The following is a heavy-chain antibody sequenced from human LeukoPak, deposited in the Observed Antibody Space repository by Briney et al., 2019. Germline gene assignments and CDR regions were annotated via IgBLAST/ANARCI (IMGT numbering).Heavy chain of an antibody. D-gene: IGHD2-8*01. CDR1: GYTFTSYG. CDR3: ARDEAGFGTTPLDY. V-gene: IGHV1-18*01. CDR2: ISAYNGNT. Sequence: GASVKVSCKASGYTFTSYGISWVRQAPGQGLEWMGWISAYNGNTNYAQKLQGRVTMTTDTSTSTAYMELRSLRSDDTAVYYCARDEAGFGTTPLDYWGQGTLVTVSS. J-gene: IGHJ4*02.